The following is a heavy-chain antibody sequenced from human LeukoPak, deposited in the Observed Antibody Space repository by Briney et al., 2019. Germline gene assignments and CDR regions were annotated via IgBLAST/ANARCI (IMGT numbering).Heavy chain of an antibody. CDR3: ASAPLVGATTGWFDP. CDR1: GFTFSSYA. J-gene: IGHJ5*02. Sequence: PGGSLRLSCAASGFTFSSYAMHWVRQAPGKGLEYVSAISSNGGSTYYANSVKGRFTISRDNSKNTLYLQMNSLRAEDTAVYYCASAPLVGATTGWFDPWGQGTLVTVSS. CDR2: ISSNGGST. D-gene: IGHD1-26*01. V-gene: IGHV3-64*01.